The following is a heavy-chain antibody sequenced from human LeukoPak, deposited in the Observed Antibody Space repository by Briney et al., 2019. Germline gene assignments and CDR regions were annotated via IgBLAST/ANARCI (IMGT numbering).Heavy chain of an antibody. J-gene: IGHJ4*02. D-gene: IGHD6-13*01. CDR1: GFTFSSYW. CDR3: ARGSSAAGYLFDY. Sequence: VGSLRLSCAASGFTFSSYWMHYVRQAPGGGLVWVSRINTDGSSTTYADSVKGRFPISRDNAKNTLYLQMNSLRAEDTAVYYCARGSSAAGYLFDYWGQGTLVTVSS. CDR2: INTDGSST. V-gene: IGHV3-74*01.